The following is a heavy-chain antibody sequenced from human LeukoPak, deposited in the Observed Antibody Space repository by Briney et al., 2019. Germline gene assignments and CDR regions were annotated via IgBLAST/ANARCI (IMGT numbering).Heavy chain of an antibody. V-gene: IGHV4-4*02. CDR2: IYHSGST. CDR1: GGSISSSNW. J-gene: IGHJ4*02. Sequence: SGTLSLTCAVSGGSISSSNWWSWVRQPPGKGLEWIGEIYHSGSTNYNPSLKSRVTISVDKSKNQFSLTLNSVTAADTAMYFCARGVLQDYYDSSGFHHRGGVDYWGPGTLVTVSS. CDR3: ARGVLQDYYDSSGFHHRGGVDY. D-gene: IGHD3-22*01.